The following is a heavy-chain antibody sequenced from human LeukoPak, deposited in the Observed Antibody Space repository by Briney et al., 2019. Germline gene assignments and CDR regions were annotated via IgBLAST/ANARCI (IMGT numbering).Heavy chain of an antibody. CDR2: IIPIFGTA. Sequence: VAPVKVSCKASGGTFSSYAISWVRQAPGQGLEWKGRIIPIFGTANYAQKFQGRVTITTDESTSTAYMELSSLRSEDTAVYYCARRDVATIYFDYWGQGTLVTVSS. CDR3: ARRDVATIYFDY. D-gene: IGHD5-12*01. J-gene: IGHJ4*02. V-gene: IGHV1-69*05. CDR1: GGTFSSYA.